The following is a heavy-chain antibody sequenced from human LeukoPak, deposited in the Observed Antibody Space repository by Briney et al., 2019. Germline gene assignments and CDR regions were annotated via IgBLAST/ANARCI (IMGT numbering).Heavy chain of an antibody. V-gene: IGHV4-4*07. D-gene: IGHD6-13*01. Sequence: SETLSLTCTVSGGSISSYYWTWVRQPAGKGLEWIGRIYSSGSTNYNPSLKSRVSMSVDTSENQFSLKLSSVTAADSALYYCARAAALDSWGQGTLVTVSS. CDR2: IYSSGST. CDR1: GGSISSYY. CDR3: ARAAALDS. J-gene: IGHJ4*02.